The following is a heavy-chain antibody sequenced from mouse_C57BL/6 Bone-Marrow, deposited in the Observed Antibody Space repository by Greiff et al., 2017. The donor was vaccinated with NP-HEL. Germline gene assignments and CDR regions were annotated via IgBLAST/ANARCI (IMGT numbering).Heavy chain of an antibody. Sequence: VQLQQSGPELVKPGASVKISCKASGYTFTDYYMNWVKQSHGKSLEWIGDINPNNGGTSYNQKFKGKATLTVDKSSSTAYMELRSLTSEDSAVYYCAPSGSSYSYWYFDVWGTGTTVTVSS. CDR1: GYTFTDYY. J-gene: IGHJ1*03. D-gene: IGHD1-1*01. CDR3: APSGSSYSYWYFDV. V-gene: IGHV1-26*01. CDR2: INPNNGGT.